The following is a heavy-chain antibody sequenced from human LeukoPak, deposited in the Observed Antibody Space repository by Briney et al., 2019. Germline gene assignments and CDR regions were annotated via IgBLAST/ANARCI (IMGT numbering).Heavy chain of an antibody. V-gene: IGHV3-23*01. D-gene: IGHD4-17*01. J-gene: IGHJ6*02. CDR1: GFTFSNYA. CDR3: ARYVVTVTIFYYYYGMDV. CDR2: ISDSGGST. Sequence: GGSLRLSCAASGFTFSNYAMSWVRQAPGRGLEWVSGISDSGGSTYYGDAVNGRFTISRDNSKNTLYLQMNRLRAEDTAVYYCARYVVTVTIFYYYYGMDVWGQGTTVTVSS.